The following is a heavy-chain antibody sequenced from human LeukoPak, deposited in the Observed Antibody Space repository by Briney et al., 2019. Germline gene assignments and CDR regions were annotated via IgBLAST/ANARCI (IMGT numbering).Heavy chain of an antibody. CDR1: GFTFSNYA. CDR3: VKDVLGYYSSTSCRTLDY. Sequence: GGSLRLSCSASGFTFSNYAMHWVRQAPGKGLEYVSAISSSGGSKYYADSEKRRFTISRDNSKNTLYLQMSSLRAEDTAVYYCVKDVLGYYSSTSCRTLDYWGQGTLATVSS. CDR2: ISSSGGSK. D-gene: IGHD2-2*01. J-gene: IGHJ4*02. V-gene: IGHV3-64D*09.